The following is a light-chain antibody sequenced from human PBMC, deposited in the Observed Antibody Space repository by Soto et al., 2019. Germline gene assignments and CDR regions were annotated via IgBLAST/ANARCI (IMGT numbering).Light chain of an antibody. V-gene: IGKV1-12*01. J-gene: IGKJ5*01. CDR1: QSISSW. CDR3: QQANSFPIT. CDR2: AAS. Sequence: DSQKTGSPSTLSAYLGDRVTITCRASQSISSWLAWYQQKPGKAPKLLIYAASSLQSGVPSRYSGSGSGTDFTLTISSLQPEDFATYYCQQANSFPITFGQGTRLEI.